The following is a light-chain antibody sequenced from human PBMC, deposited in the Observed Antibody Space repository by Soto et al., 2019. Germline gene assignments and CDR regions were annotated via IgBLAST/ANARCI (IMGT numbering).Light chain of an antibody. CDR1: QSIGSW. J-gene: IGKJ1*01. CDR3: QQYDSYSWT. V-gene: IGKV1-5*03. CDR2: KAS. Sequence: DIQMTQSPSTLSASVGDRVTITCRASQSIGSWLAWYQQKPGKVPKLLIYKASSLESGVPSRFSXSGSGXDFTLTISSLQPDDFATYYCQQYDSYSWTFGQ.